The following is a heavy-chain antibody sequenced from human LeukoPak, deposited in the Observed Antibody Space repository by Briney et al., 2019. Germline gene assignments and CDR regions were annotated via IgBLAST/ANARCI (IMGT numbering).Heavy chain of an antibody. CDR3: AREPLTYDILTGYYIY. CDR2: INPNSGGT. J-gene: IGHJ4*02. D-gene: IGHD3-9*01. V-gene: IGHV1-2*06. Sequence: ASVKVSCKASGYTFTGYYIHWVRQAPGQGLDWMGRINPNSGGTNYVQKFQGRVTMTRDTSINTAYMELSRLRSDDTAVYYCAREPLTYDILTGYYIYWGQGTLVTVSS. CDR1: GYTFTGYY.